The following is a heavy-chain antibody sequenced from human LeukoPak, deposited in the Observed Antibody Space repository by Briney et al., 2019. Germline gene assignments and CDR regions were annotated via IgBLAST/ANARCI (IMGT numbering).Heavy chain of an antibody. CDR3: ASLYSSGWSGYYYYMDV. J-gene: IGHJ6*03. D-gene: IGHD6-19*01. CDR1: GGSISSSSYY. V-gene: IGHV4-39*01. CDR2: IYYSGST. Sequence: PSETLSLTCTVSGGSISSSSYYWGWIRQPPGKGLEWIGSIYYSGSTYYNPSLKSQVTISVDTSKNQFSLKLSSVTAADTAVYYCASLYSSGWSGYYYYMDVWGKGNTVTVSS.